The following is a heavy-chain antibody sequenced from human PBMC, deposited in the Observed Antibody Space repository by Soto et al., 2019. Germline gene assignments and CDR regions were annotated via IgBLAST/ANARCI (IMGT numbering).Heavy chain of an antibody. J-gene: IGHJ2*01. CDR1: GFTFSSYA. D-gene: IGHD5-12*01. Sequence: QVQLVESGGGVVQPGRSLRLSCAASGFTFSSYAMHWVRQAPGKGLEWVAVISYDGSNKYYADSVKGRFTISRDNSKNTLYLQMNSLRAEDTAVYYCARFVEMATIGRYFDLWGRGTLVTVSS. CDR2: ISYDGSNK. CDR3: ARFVEMATIGRYFDL. V-gene: IGHV3-30-3*01.